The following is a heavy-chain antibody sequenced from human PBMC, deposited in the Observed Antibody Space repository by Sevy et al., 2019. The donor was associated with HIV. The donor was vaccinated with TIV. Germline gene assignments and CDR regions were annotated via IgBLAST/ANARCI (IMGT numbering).Heavy chain of an antibody. V-gene: IGHV3-30-3*01. CDR2: ISYDGVNK. D-gene: IGHD2-8*01. CDR3: ARVAVEYCTNDCYHRFDH. J-gene: IGHJ4*02. CDR1: GFTFHTYA. Sequence: GESLKISCAASGFTFHTYAVLWVRQAPGKGLEWLTLISYDGVNKYYADSVKGRFTISRDNSKNTLYLQMDSLRVEETARYYCARVAVEYCTNDCYHRFDHWGQGTLVTVSS.